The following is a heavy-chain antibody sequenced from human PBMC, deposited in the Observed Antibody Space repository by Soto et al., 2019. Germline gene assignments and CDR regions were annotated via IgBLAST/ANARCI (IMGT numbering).Heavy chain of an antibody. CDR1: GFTLNYYW. CDR2: INSDGSMI. J-gene: IGHJ4*02. CDR3: ANFYSGSYSTY. V-gene: IGHV3-74*01. Sequence: GGSLRLSCTASGFTLNYYWMHWVRQAPGKGLVWVSRINSDGSMINYADSVKGRFTISRDNAKNTLYLEMNSLRAEDTAVYYCANFYSGSYSTYWGQGTLVTVSS. D-gene: IGHD1-26*01.